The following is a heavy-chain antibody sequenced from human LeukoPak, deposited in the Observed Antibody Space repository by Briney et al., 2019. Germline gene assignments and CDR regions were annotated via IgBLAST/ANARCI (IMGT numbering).Heavy chain of an antibody. CDR2: IDPSDSYT. V-gene: IGHV5-10-1*01. J-gene: IGHJ6*02. D-gene: IGHD6-19*01. CDR1: GYSFTSYW. CDR3: ARLPGIAVAGHYYYYGMDV. Sequence: GESLRISCKGSGYSFTSYWISWVRQMPGKGLEWTGRIDPSDSYTNYSPSFQGHVTISADKSISTAYLQWSSLKASDTAVYYCARLPGIAVAGHYYYYGMDVWGQGTTVTVSS.